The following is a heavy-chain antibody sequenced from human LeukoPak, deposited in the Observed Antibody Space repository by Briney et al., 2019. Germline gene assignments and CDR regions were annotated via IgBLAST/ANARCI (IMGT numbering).Heavy chain of an antibody. Sequence: PSETLSLTCTVSGGSISSYYWSWIRQPPGKGLEWIGYIYYSGSTNYNPSLKSRVTISVDTSKNQFSLKLSSVTAVDTAVYYCARGGSGGYYYYMDVWGKGTTVTVSS. V-gene: IGHV4-59*01. D-gene: IGHD3-22*01. CDR1: GGSISSYY. J-gene: IGHJ6*03. CDR3: ARGGSGGYYYYMDV. CDR2: IYYSGST.